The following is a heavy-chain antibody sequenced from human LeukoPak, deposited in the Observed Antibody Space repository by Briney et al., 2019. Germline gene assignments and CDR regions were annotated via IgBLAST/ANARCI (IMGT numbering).Heavy chain of an antibody. CDR3: EKFYYYGAGRAPLSDY. D-gene: IGHD3-10*01. J-gene: IGHJ4*02. V-gene: IGHV3-33*06. CDR2: IWYGGSNK. Sequence: GGSLRLSCAASGFTFSSYDMHWVRQAPGKGLEWVAVIWYGGSNKYYADSVKGRFTISRDNAKNTLYLQMNSLRAEDTAVYYCEKFYYYGAGRAPLSDYWGQGTLVTVSS. CDR1: GFTFSSYD.